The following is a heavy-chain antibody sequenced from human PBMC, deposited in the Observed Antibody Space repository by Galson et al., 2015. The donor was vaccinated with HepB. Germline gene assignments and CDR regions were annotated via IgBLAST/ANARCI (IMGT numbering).Heavy chain of an antibody. CDR2: INPNSGAT. D-gene: IGHD5-12*01. CDR3: ARGAPTSGSSRGILDP. J-gene: IGHJ5*02. V-gene: IGHV1-2*02. Sequence: SVKVSCKASGDTFTGYFMDWVRQAPGQGLEWMGWINPNSGATKCAQKFRGRVTMTRDTSISTVYMELSSLRSDDTAVYYCARGAPTSGSSRGILDPWGQGTLVTASS. CDR1: GDTFTGYF.